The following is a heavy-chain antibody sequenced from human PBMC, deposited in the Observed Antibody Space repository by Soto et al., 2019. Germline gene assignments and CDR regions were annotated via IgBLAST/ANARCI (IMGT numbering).Heavy chain of an antibody. D-gene: IGHD2-2*01. Sequence: PSETLSLTCAVYGGSFSGYYWSWIRQPPGKGLEWIGEINHSGSTNYNPSLKRRVTISVDTSKNQFSLKLSSVTAADTAVYYCARGVCSSTSCYPRIRLYYYYYMDVWGKGTTVTVSS. CDR2: INHSGST. J-gene: IGHJ6*03. CDR1: GGSFSGYY. CDR3: ARGVCSSTSCYPRIRLYYYYYMDV. V-gene: IGHV4-34*01.